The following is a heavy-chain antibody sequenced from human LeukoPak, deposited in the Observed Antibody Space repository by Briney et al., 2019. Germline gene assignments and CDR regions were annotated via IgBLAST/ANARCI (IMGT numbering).Heavy chain of an antibody. V-gene: IGHV4-61*02. Sequence: PSETLSLTCTVSGGSISSGSYYWSWIRQPAGKGLEWIGRIYTSGSTNYNPSLKSRVTISVDTSKNQFSLKLRSVTAADTAVYYCAKQKGLDPWGQGTLVTVSS. CDR2: IYTSGST. CDR1: GGSISSGSYY. CDR3: AKQKGLDP. D-gene: IGHD1/OR15-1a*01. J-gene: IGHJ5*02.